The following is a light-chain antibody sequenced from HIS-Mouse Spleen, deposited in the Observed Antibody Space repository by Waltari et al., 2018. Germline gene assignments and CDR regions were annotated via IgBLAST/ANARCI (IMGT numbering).Light chain of an antibody. CDR3: NSRDSSGNHLV. V-gene: IGLV3-19*01. Sequence: SSELTQDAAVSVALGQTVRITCQGDSLRSYDASWYQQKPGQAPVLVIYGKNNRPSGIPDRFSGSSSGNTASLTITGAQAEDEADYYCNSRDSSGNHLVFGGGTKLTVL. J-gene: IGLJ2*01. CDR2: GKN. CDR1: SLRSYD.